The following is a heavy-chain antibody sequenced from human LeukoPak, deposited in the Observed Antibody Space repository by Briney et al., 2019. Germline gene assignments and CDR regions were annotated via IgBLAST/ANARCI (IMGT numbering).Heavy chain of an antibody. CDR2: INHSGST. Sequence: PSETLSLTCAVYGGSLNNYYWSWIRQPPGKGLEWIGEINHSGSTKYNPSLKSRVTISIDTSKNHFSVKLSSVTAADTAVYYCARIPYGDSYGMDVWGQGTTVTVSS. D-gene: IGHD4-17*01. J-gene: IGHJ6*02. CDR1: GGSLNNYY. CDR3: ARIPYGDSYGMDV. V-gene: IGHV4-34*01.